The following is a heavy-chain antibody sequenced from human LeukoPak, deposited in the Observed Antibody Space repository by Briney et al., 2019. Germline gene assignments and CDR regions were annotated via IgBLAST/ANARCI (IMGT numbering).Heavy chain of an antibody. CDR2: IKEDGSAT. D-gene: IGHD3-22*01. CDR3: ARDSPGYLAYES. CDR1: GFTFSTYW. V-gene: IGHV3-7*04. J-gene: IGHJ5*02. Sequence: PGGSLRLSCAASGFTFSTYWMTWVRQAPGKGPEWVANIKEDGSATYYVDSVKGRFTISRDNAKKSLYLQMNSLRAEDTAVYYRARDSPGYLAYESWGQGTLVTVSS.